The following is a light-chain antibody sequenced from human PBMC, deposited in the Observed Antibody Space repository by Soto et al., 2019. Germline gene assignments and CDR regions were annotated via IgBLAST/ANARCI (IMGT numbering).Light chain of an antibody. CDR1: QHVDSW. CDR3: QQATYFHIT. V-gene: IGKV1-12*01. CDR2: TAS. Sequence: DIQLTQSPSFVSASVGDRVSISCRASQHVDSWIACYQHKPGLAPKLLLYTASTLASGVPSRFSGSGYGTAFTLTLTILKREDFATYYCQQATYFHITFGQASRPEI. J-gene: IGKJ5*01.